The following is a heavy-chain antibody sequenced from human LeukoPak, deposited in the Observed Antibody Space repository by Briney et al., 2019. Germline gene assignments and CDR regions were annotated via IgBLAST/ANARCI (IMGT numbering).Heavy chain of an antibody. V-gene: IGHV3-7*01. CDR3: ATYSSLNRREFQY. J-gene: IGHJ1*01. Sequence: GGSLRLSCAASGFIFSNYWMGWVRQAPGKGLQWVANIKTDGSEKYYVDSVKGRFTISRDNAKNSLYLQMNSLRAEDTAVYYCATYSSLNRREFQYWGQGTLLTVSS. CDR2: IKTDGSEK. CDR1: GFIFSNYW. D-gene: IGHD3-22*01.